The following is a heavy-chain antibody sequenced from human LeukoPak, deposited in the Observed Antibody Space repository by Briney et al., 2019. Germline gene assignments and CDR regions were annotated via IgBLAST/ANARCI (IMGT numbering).Heavy chain of an antibody. CDR1: GYTFTSYY. D-gene: IGHD1-26*01. V-gene: IGHV1-46*01. CDR3: AMGDSGSYYNY. J-gene: IGHJ4*02. CDR2: INPSGGST. Sequence: GASVKVSCKAAGYTFTSYYMHWVRQAPGQGLEWMGIINPSGGSTSYAQNFQGRVTITRYMYTSTVYMELSSLGSEDTAVYSCAMGDSGSYYNYWGRGPLVIVS.